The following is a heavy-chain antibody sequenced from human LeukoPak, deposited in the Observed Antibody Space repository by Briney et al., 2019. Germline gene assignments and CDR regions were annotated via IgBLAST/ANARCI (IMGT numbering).Heavy chain of an antibody. J-gene: IGHJ4*02. Sequence: SETLSLTCAVYGGSSSDFYWSWIRQPTGKGLEWIGEISRNGGTNYNPSLQSRVTISIDTSKNQFSLKLTSVTPADTAVYYCARIFRLRGSIDPGSSGPFDYWGQGTLVTVSS. CDR3: ARIFRLRGSIDPGSSGPFDY. D-gene: IGHD4-17*01. CDR1: GGSSSDFY. V-gene: IGHV4-34*01. CDR2: ISRNGGT.